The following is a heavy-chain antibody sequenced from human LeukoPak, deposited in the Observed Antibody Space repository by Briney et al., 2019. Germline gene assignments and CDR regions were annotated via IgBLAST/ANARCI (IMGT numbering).Heavy chain of an antibody. CDR3: ARGPYYDFWSGAPDTAYYYYMDV. CDR2: IIPICGTA. J-gene: IGHJ6*03. V-gene: IGHV1-69*01. CDR1: GGTFSSYA. D-gene: IGHD3-3*01. Sequence: SVKVSCKASGGTFSSYAISWVRQAPGQGLEWMGGIIPICGTANYAQKFQGRVTITADESTSTAYMELSSLRSEDTAVYYCARGPYYDFWSGAPDTAYYYYMDVWGKGTTVTVSS.